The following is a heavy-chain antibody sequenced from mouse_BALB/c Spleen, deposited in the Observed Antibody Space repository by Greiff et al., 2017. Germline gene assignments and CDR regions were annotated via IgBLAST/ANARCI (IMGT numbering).Heavy chain of an antibody. CDR3: ARSTMVTDFDY. D-gene: IGHD2-2*01. V-gene: IGHV1-7*01. Sequence: VQLQQSGAELAKPGASVKMSCKASGYTFTSYWMHWVKQRPGQGLEWIGYINPSTGYTEYNQKFKDKATLTADKSSSTAYMQLSSLTSEDSAVYFCARSTMVTDFDYWGQGTTLTVSS. CDR2: INPSTGYT. J-gene: IGHJ2*01. CDR1: GYTFTSYW.